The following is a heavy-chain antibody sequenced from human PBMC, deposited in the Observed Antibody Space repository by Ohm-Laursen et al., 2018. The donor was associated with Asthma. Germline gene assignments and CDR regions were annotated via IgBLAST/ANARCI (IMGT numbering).Heavy chain of an antibody. V-gene: IGHV3-30*03. CDR2: ISSDGSNK. CDR3: VTDAWWSYVH. J-gene: IGHJ4*02. D-gene: IGHD1-26*01. CDR1: GFTFSDYG. Sequence: SLRLSCAAFGFTFSDYGMHWVRQAPGKGLEWVAIISSDGSNKFHAESVKGRITPSRDNAKNSLYLEMNSLRVEDTAVYYCVTDAWWSYVHWGLGTLVTVSS.